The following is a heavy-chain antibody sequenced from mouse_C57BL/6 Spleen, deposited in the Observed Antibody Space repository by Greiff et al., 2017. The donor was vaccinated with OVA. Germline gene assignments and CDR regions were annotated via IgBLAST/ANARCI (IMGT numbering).Heavy chain of an antibody. V-gene: IGHV5-12*01. J-gene: IGHJ4*01. CDR1: GFTFSDYY. Sequence: EVQLVESGGGLVQPGGSLKLSCAASGFTFSDYYMYWVRQTPEKRLEWVAYISNGGGSTYYPDTVKGRFTISRDNAKNTLYLQMSRLKSEDTAMYYCARQITTVVADYAMDYWGQGTSVTVSS. D-gene: IGHD1-1*01. CDR3: ARQITTVVADYAMDY. CDR2: ISNGGGST.